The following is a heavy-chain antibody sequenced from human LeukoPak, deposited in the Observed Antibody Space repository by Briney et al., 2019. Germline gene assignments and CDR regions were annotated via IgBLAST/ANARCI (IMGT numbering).Heavy chain of an antibody. CDR3: ARGRGSWYGVYFDY. Sequence: GGSLRLSCAASGFTFSSYAMHWVRQAPGKGLEWGAVISYDGSNKYYADSVKGRFTISRDNSKNTLYLQMNSLRAEDTAVYYCARGRGSWYGVYFDYWGQGTLVTVSS. J-gene: IGHJ4*02. CDR2: ISYDGSNK. D-gene: IGHD6-13*01. CDR1: GFTFSSYA. V-gene: IGHV3-30-3*01.